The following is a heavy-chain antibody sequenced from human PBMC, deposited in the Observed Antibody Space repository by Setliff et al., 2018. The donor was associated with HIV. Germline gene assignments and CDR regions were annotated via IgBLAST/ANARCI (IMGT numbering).Heavy chain of an antibody. V-gene: IGHV4-31*03. J-gene: IGHJ6*03. Sequence: SETLSLTCTVSGGSISSSGDYWSWVRQHPGKGLEWIGYIYYTGSTYSNPSLQSRVRISVDTSKNQFSLRLSSVTAADTAVYYCARDSANGETANLNYLDVWGKGTTVTVSS. CDR1: GGSISSSGDY. CDR2: IYYTGST. CDR3: ARDSANGETANLNYLDV. D-gene: IGHD2-8*01.